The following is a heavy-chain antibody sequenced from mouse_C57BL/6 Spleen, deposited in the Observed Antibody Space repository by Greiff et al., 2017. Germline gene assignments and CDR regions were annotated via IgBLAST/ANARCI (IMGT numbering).Heavy chain of an antibody. D-gene: IGHD2-2*01. Sequence: QVQLQQPGAELVRPGSSVKLSCKASGYTFTSYWMHWVKQRPIQGLEWIGNIDPSDSETHYNQKFKDKATLSVDKSSCTAYMQLSSLTSEDSAVYYCASFYYGYDRGYYYAMDYWGQGTSVTVSS. CDR2: IDPSDSET. CDR3: ASFYYGYDRGYYYAMDY. CDR1: GYTFTSYW. J-gene: IGHJ4*01. V-gene: IGHV1-52*01.